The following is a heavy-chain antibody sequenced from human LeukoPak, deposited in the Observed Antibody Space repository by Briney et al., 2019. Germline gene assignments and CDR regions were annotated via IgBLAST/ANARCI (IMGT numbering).Heavy chain of an antibody. Sequence: SGGSLRLSCAASGFTFSTYEMNWVRQAPGKGLEWVAHVDSASTTQYADSVKGRFTISRDNAKNSMCLQMDSLRAEDTAVYCCARRRPYPLRDLDYWGQGTLVTVSS. CDR3: ARRRPYPLRDLDY. V-gene: IGHV3-48*03. D-gene: IGHD4-17*01. CDR2: VDSASTT. J-gene: IGHJ4*02. CDR1: GFTFSTYE.